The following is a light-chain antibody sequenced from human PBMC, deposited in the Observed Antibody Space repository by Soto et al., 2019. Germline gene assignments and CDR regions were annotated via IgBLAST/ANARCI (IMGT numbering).Light chain of an antibody. Sequence: QPVLTQSPSASASLGASVKLTCTLSSGHSSYAIAWHQQQPEKGPRYLMKVNSDGSHSKGDGIPDRFSGSSSGAERYLTISSLQSEDEADYYCQTWGNGIHGVFGGGTKLTVL. V-gene: IGLV4-69*01. CDR1: SGHSSYA. CDR2: VNSDGSH. CDR3: QTWGNGIHGV. J-gene: IGLJ3*02.